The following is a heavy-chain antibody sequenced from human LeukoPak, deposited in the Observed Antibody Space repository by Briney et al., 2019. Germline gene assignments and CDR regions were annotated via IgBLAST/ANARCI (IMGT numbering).Heavy chain of an antibody. CDR3: AKGPDPSMKALDY. D-gene: IGHD3-22*01. CDR2: ISGSGGST. CDR1: GFTFSSYA. V-gene: IGHV3-23*01. J-gene: IGHJ4*02. Sequence: PGRSLRLSCAASGFTFSSYAMSWVRQAPGKGLEWVSAISGSGGSTYYADSVKGRFTISRDNSKNTLYLQMNSLRAEDTAVYYCAKGPDPSMKALDYWGQGTLVTVSS.